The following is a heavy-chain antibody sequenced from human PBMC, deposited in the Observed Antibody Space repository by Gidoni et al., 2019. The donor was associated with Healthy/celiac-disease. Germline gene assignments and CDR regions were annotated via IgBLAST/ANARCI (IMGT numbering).Heavy chain of an antibody. CDR1: GLPFSCSA. D-gene: IGHD4-17*01. Sequence: SLQLSCSASGLPFSCSALHWVRQASGKGLEWVGRIRSKANSYATAYAASVKGRFTISRDDSKNTAYLQMNSLKTEDTAVYYCTADYGDYEVHYGMDVWGQGTTVTVSS. CDR3: TADYGDYEVHYGMDV. V-gene: IGHV3-73*01. J-gene: IGHJ6*02. CDR2: IRSKANSYAT.